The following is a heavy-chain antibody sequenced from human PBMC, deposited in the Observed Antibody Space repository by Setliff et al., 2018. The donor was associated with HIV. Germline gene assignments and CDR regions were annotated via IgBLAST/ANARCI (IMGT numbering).Heavy chain of an antibody. CDR1: GHTFTSYG. D-gene: IGHD3-10*01. CDR3: ARVSHTYYYGSGSYSYFDY. CDR2: ISAYNGNT. Sequence: ASVKVSCKASGHTFTSYGISWVRQAPGQGLEWMGWISAYNGNTNYAQKLQGRVTMTTDTSTSTAYMELRSLRSDDTAVYYCARVSHTYYYGSGSYSYFDYWGQGTLVTVSS. V-gene: IGHV1-18*01. J-gene: IGHJ4*02.